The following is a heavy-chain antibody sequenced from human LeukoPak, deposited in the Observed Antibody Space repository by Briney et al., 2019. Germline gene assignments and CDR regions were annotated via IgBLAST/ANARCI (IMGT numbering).Heavy chain of an antibody. J-gene: IGHJ5*02. D-gene: IGHD3-10*01. V-gene: IGHV3-7*03. CDR2: IKQDGSEK. CDR1: GFTFSSYW. Sequence: GGSLRLSCAASGFTFSSYWMSWVRQAPGKGLEWVANIKQDGSEKYYVDSMKGRFTISRDNAKNSLYLQMNSLRAEDTAVYYCARVVWFGENWFDPWGQGTLVTVSS. CDR3: ARVVWFGENWFDP.